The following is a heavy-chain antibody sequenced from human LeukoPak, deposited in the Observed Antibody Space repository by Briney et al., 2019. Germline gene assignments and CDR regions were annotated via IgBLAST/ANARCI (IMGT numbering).Heavy chain of an antibody. CDR1: GYTFTGYY. J-gene: IGHJ4*02. CDR3: AGSTPLYSGYMY. D-gene: IGHD5-12*01. V-gene: IGHV1-2*02. CDR2: INPNSGGT. Sequence: GASVKVSCKASGYTFTGYYMHWVRQAPGQGLEWMGWINPNSGGTNYAQKFQGRVTMTRETSISTAYMELSRLRSDDTAVYYCAGSTPLYSGYMYWGQGTLVTVSS.